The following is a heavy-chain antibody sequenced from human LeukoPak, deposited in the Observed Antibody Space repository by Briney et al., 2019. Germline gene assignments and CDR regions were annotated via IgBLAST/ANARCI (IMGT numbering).Heavy chain of an antibody. J-gene: IGHJ4*02. CDR1: GDSFSSGDYY. CDR2: IYYSGCT. V-gene: IGHV4-30-4*01. D-gene: IGHD3-10*01. CDR3: GRVLPVYYGSGAYYYFDY. Sequence: SETLSLTCTVSGDSFSSGDYYGRWIRQPPGKGLEWIGYIYYSGCTYYNPSLKSRVTIPVDTSKNQFSLKLSSVTAAHTAVYYCGRVLPVYYGSGAYYYFDYWGQGTLVTVS.